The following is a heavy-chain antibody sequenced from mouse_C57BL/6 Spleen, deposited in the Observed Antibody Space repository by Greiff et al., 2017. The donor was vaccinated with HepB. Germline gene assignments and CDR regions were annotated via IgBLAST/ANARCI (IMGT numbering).Heavy chain of an antibody. V-gene: IGHV1-82*01. D-gene: IGHD2-3*01. CDR2: IYPGDGDT. CDR3: ARGRWLPLDY. J-gene: IGHJ2*01. Sequence: VQLQQSGPELVKPGASVKISCKASGYAFSSSWMNWVKQRPGKGLEWIGRIYPGDGDTNYNGKFKGKATLTADKSSSTAYMQLSSLTSEDSAVYFCARGRWLPLDYWGQGTTLTVSS. CDR1: GYAFSSSW.